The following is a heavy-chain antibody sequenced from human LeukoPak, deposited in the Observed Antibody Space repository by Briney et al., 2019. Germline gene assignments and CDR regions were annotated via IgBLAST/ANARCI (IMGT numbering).Heavy chain of an antibody. D-gene: IGHD6-19*01. CDR2: INPNSGGT. V-gene: IGHV1-2*02. CDR1: GYTFTGYY. J-gene: IGHJ4*02. CDR3: ARVGSSSGWYGFGYYFDY. Sequence: ASVKVSCKASGYTFTGYYMHWVRQAPGQGLEWMGWINPNSGGTNYAQKFQGRVTMTRDTSISTAYMELSRLGSDDTAVYYCARVGSSSGWYGFGYYFDYWGQGTLVTVSS.